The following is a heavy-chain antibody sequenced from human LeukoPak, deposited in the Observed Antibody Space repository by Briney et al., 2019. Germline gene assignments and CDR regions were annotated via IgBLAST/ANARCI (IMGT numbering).Heavy chain of an antibody. V-gene: IGHV4-30-2*01. CDR3: ARDKRMKVITSTLVTDGFDP. D-gene: IGHD5-18*01. J-gene: IGHJ5*02. CDR1: GGSISSGGYS. CDR2: IYHSGST. Sequence: SETLSLTCAVSGGSISSGGYSWSWIRQPPGKGLEWIGYIYHSGSTYYNPPLKSRVTISVDTSKNQFSLNLTSVTAADTALFFCARDKRMKVITSTLVTDGFDPWGQGILVTVSS.